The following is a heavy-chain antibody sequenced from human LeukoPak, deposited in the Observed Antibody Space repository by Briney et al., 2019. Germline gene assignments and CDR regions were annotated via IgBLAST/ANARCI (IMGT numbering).Heavy chain of an antibody. CDR1: GGSFSGYY. CDR3: ARSPPTVRFDY. V-gene: IGHV4-31*11. D-gene: IGHD4-4*01. CDR2: IYYSGST. J-gene: IGHJ4*02. Sequence: PSETLSLTCAVYGGSFSGYYWSWIRQHPGKGLEWIGYIYYSGSTYYNPSLKSRVTISVDTSKNQFSLKLSSVTAADTAVYYCARSPPTVRFDYWGQGTLVTVSS.